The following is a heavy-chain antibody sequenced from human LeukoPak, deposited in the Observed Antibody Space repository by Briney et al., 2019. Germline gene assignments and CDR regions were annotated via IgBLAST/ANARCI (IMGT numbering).Heavy chain of an antibody. CDR3: ARLPSIYDAFDI. Sequence: SETLSLTCAVYGGSFSGYYWSWIRQPPGKGLECIGEINHSGSTNYNPSLKSRVTISVDTSKNQFSLKLSSVTAADTAVYYCARLPSIYDAFDIWGQGTMVTVSS. D-gene: IGHD5/OR15-5a*01. V-gene: IGHV4-34*01. CDR2: INHSGST. CDR1: GGSFSGYY. J-gene: IGHJ3*02.